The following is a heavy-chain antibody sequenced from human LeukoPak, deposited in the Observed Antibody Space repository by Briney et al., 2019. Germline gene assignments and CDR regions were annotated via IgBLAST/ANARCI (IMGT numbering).Heavy chain of an antibody. V-gene: IGHV3-15*01. J-gene: IGHJ6*03. Sequence: GWSLRLSCAPSGLGLCKAWMGGVPQAPRRGRGWVVRIKRNTEGGTTGYDAPVNGRFTISSDDSRNTLDPQMHGLKTEDTAVYYCTAVGGYYYYYYYMDFWGKGTTVTVSS. CDR3: TAVGGYYYYYYYMDF. CDR2: IKRNTEGGTT. D-gene: IGHD3-10*01. CDR1: GLGLCKAW.